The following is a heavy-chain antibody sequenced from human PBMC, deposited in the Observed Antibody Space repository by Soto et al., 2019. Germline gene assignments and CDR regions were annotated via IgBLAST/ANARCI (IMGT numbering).Heavy chain of an antibody. CDR1: GGSISSSSYY. CDR2: IYYSGST. Sequence: SETLSLTCTVSGGSISSSSYYWGWIRQPPGKGLEWIGSIYYSGSTYYNPSLKSRVTISVDTSKNQFSLKLSSVTAADTAVYYCARIGYSSSWYWFDPWGQGTLVT. D-gene: IGHD6-13*01. CDR3: ARIGYSSSWYWFDP. V-gene: IGHV4-39*01. J-gene: IGHJ5*02.